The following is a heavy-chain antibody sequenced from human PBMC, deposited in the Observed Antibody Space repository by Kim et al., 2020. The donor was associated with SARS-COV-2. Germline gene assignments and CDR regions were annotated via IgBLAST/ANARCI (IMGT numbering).Heavy chain of an antibody. Sequence: ASVKVSCKASGYIFSNYGIGWVRQAPEHGLEWLGWSSALNGNTNYAQKFQDRVTMTTDTSTTTGYLELRSLTSDDTAVYYCARARRRDGSLFDYWGQGTLVTVSS. CDR1: GYIFSNYG. CDR2: SSALNGNT. CDR3: ARARRRDGSLFDY. D-gene: IGHD5-12*01. J-gene: IGHJ4*02. V-gene: IGHV1-18*04.